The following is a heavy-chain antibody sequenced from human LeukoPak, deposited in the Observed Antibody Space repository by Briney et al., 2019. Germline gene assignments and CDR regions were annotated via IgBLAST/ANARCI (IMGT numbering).Heavy chain of an antibody. J-gene: IGHJ4*02. CDR3: ARLGVGVTTDY. CDR2: IRNKARSYTT. D-gene: IGHD2-21*02. V-gene: IGHV3-72*01. CDR1: GFTFSDQY. Sequence: GGSLRLSCAASGFTFSDQYMDWVRQAPGKGLEWVGRIRNKARSYTTEYAASVKGRFTISRDDSQNSLYLQMNSLKTEDTAVYYCARLGVGVTTDYWGQGTLVTVSS.